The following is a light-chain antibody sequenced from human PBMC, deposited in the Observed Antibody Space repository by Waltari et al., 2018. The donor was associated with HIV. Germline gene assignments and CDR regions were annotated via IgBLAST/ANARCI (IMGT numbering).Light chain of an antibody. CDR2: AAS. Sequence: IPMIQSPSSLSASVGDKVTITCRASQGISDYLTWFRQKPGKAPKYLIYAASTLQSGVPSKFSGSGSGTDFTRAITSLQPEDCATYYSQQYFSYPLTFGQGTKVEIK. V-gene: IGKV1-16*02. CDR3: QQYFSYPLT. J-gene: IGKJ1*01. CDR1: QGISDY.